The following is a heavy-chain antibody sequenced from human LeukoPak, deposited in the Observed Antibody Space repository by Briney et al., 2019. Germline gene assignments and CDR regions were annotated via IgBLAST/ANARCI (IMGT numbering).Heavy chain of an antibody. Sequence: GGSLRLSCAASGFXFSSYAISWVRQAPGKGLEWVSAISDSGSSTYYAASVRGRFTISRDNSRNTLSLQMNSLGAEDTALYYCAKGIVTGISRYYFDYWGQGTLVTVSS. V-gene: IGHV3-23*01. J-gene: IGHJ4*02. CDR1: GFXFSSYA. CDR2: ISDSGSST. CDR3: AKGIVTGISRYYFDY. D-gene: IGHD2-21*02.